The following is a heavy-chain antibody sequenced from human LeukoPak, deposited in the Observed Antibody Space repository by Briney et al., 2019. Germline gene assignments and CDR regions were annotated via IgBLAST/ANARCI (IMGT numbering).Heavy chain of an antibody. J-gene: IGHJ3*02. D-gene: IGHD4-17*01. V-gene: IGHV3-48*01. CDR3: ARPTGSYGFDI. Sequence: GGSLRLSCAASGFTFSTYSMNWVRQAPGKGLEWVSYISGRSESKSYADSVKGRFTISRDNAKNSLYLQMNSLRVEDTALYYCARPTGSYGFDIWGQGEMVTVSS. CDR1: GFTFSTYS. CDR2: ISGRSESK.